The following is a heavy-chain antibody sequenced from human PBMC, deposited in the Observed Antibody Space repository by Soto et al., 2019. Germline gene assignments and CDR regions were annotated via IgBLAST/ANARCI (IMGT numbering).Heavy chain of an antibody. D-gene: IGHD2-2*01. J-gene: IGHJ4*02. V-gene: IGHV3-23*01. CDR3: ARDFSTSWHEAGLSGY. CDR1: GFTFGSYA. CDR2: IAGGGRDT. Sequence: PGGSLRLSCAASGFTFGSYAINWVRQAPGKGLEWVSAIAGGGRDTYYADSVKGRFTISRDNSKNTLYLQMNSLRAEDTAVYYCARDFSTSWHEAGLSGYWGQGTLVTVS.